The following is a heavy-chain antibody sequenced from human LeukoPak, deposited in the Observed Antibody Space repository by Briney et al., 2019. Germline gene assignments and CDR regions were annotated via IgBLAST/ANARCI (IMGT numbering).Heavy chain of an antibody. J-gene: IGHJ6*03. Sequence: ASVKASCKASGYTFTGYYMHWVRQAPGQGLEWMGWINPNSGGTNYAQKFQGRVTMTRDTSISTAYMELSRLRPDDTAVYYCARGGGVVPAATPYYYYYYMDVWGKGTTVTVSS. CDR2: INPNSGGT. CDR1: GYTFTGYY. D-gene: IGHD2-2*01. CDR3: ARGGGVVPAATPYYYYYYMDV. V-gene: IGHV1-2*02.